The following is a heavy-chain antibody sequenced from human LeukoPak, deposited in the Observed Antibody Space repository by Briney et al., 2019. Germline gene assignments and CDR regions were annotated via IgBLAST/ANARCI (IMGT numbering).Heavy chain of an antibody. CDR3: GRKGAAAGADY. CDR1: GGSISSGSYY. D-gene: IGHD6-13*01. Sequence: PSETLSLACTVSGGSISSGSYYWSWIRQPAGKGLEWIGRIYTSGSTNYNPSLKSRVTISVDTSKNQFSLKLSSVTAADTAVYYCGRKGAAAGADYWAQGPWATVSS. J-gene: IGHJ4*02. CDR2: IYTSGST. V-gene: IGHV4-61*02.